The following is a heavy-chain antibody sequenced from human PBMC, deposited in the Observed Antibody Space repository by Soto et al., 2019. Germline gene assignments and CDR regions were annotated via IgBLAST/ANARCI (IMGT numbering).Heavy chain of an antibody. D-gene: IGHD3-10*01. CDR2: IYSGGST. CDR3: ARLEGGSGTFDY. V-gene: IGHV3-66*01. J-gene: IGHJ4*02. Sequence: EVQLVESGGGLVQPGGSLRLSCAASGFTVSDNYMSWVRQAPGKGLEWVSVIYSGGSTYYADSVQGRFTISRDNSKNTLYLQMNSLRAQDTAVYYCARLEGGSGTFDYWGQGTLVTVSS. CDR1: GFTVSDNY.